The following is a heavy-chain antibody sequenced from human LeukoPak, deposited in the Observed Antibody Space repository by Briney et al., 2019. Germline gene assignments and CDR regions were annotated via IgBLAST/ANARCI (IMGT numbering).Heavy chain of an antibody. J-gene: IGHJ6*02. CDR1: GFTFDDYA. V-gene: IGHV3-9*01. Sequence: GRSLRLSCAASGFTFDDYAMHWVRQAPGKGLEWVSGISWNSGSIGYAVSVKGRFTTSRDNAKNSLYLQMNSLRAEDTALYYCAKAYCSSTSCPGFRYYYYGMDVWGQGTTVTVSS. CDR2: ISWNSGSI. D-gene: IGHD2-2*01. CDR3: AKAYCSSTSCPGFRYYYYGMDV.